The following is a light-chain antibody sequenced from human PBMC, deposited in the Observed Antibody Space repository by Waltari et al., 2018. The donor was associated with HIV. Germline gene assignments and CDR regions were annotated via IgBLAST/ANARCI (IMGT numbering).Light chain of an antibody. CDR3: QSYDSSLSGWV. Sequence: QSVLTQPPSVSGAPGQRVTISCTGRSSNIGAGYDVHWYQQLPGTAPKLLIFGNNNRPSGVPDRCSGAKSGTSASLAITGLQAGGEADYYCQSYDSSLSGWVFGGGTKLTVL. J-gene: IGLJ3*02. CDR1: SSNIGAGYD. V-gene: IGLV1-40*01. CDR2: GNN.